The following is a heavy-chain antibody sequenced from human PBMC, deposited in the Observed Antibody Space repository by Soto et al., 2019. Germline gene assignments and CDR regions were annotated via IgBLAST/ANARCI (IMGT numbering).Heavy chain of an antibody. V-gene: IGHV3-33*01. D-gene: IGHD3-22*01. CDR1: GFTFSSYG. CDR3: AREGTDSSGYPTDY. Sequence: QVQLVESGGGVVQPGRSLRLSCAASGFTFSSYGMHWVRQAPGKGLEWVAVIWYDGSNKYYADSVKGRFTISRDNTKNTLYLQMNSLSAEDTAVYYCAREGTDSSGYPTDYWGQGTLVTVSS. CDR2: IWYDGSNK. J-gene: IGHJ4*02.